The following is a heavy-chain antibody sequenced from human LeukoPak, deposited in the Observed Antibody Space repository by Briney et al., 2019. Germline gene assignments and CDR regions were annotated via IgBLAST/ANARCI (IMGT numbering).Heavy chain of an antibody. CDR2: IYYSGST. J-gene: IGHJ3*02. V-gene: IGHV4-39*01. CDR1: GGSISSSSYY. D-gene: IGHD4-17*01. Sequence: SETLSLTCTVSGGSISSSSYYWGWIRQPPGKGLEWIGSIYYSGSTYYNPSLKSRITISVDTSKTQFSLKLSSVTAADTAVYYCARRDYYGDYGAFDIWGQGTMVTVSS. CDR3: ARRDYYGDYGAFDI.